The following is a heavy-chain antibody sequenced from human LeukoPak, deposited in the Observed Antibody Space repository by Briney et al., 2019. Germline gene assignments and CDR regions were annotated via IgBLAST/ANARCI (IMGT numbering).Heavy chain of an antibody. CDR3: VRGSIWSPDN. V-gene: IGHV3-7*04. Sequence: GGSLRLSCAASGFTFSSYWMSWVRQAPGKGLEWVANIKQDGSDKYYPDSVKGRFTISRDNTKKSLYLQMNSLTADDTAVYYCVRGSIWSPDNWGQGTLVTVSS. J-gene: IGHJ4*02. D-gene: IGHD3-10*01. CDR2: IKQDGSDK. CDR1: GFTFSSYW.